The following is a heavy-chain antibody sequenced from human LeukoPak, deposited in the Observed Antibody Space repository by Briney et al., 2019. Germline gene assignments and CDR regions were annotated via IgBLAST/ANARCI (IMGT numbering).Heavy chain of an antibody. V-gene: IGHV3-21*01. CDR2: ISSSSSYI. Sequence: GGSLRLSCAASGFTFSRFGMHWVRQAPGKGLEWVSSISSSSSYIYYADSVKGRFTISRDNAKNSLYLQMNSLRAEDTAVYYCARSLPAYYYDSSGYYWGQGTLVTVSS. CDR1: GFTFSRFG. D-gene: IGHD3-22*01. CDR3: ARSLPAYYYDSSGYY. J-gene: IGHJ4*02.